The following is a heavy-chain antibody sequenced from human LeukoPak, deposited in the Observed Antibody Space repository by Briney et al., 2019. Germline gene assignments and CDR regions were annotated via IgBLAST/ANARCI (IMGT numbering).Heavy chain of an antibody. Sequence: ASVKVSCKASGYTFTTYSMHWVRQAPGQGLEWMAIINLSGGSTDHTQKFQGRVTVTRDTSTSTVYMELSSLRSEDTAVYYCVRHNHMDVWGQGTTVTVSS. CDR3: VRHNHMDV. CDR2: INLSGGST. J-gene: IGHJ6*02. V-gene: IGHV1-46*01. CDR1: GYTFTTYS.